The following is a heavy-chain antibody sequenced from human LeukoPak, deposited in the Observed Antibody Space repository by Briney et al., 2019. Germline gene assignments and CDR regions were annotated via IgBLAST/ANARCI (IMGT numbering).Heavy chain of an antibody. D-gene: IGHD1-26*01. CDR1: GGSISSYY. Sequence: SGTLSLTCTVSGGSISSYYWNWIRQSPGKGLEWIGYSSNSGSTTLNPSLKSRVSIPVDTSKNQFSLNLMSVTAEDTAVYYCARGSGNNFPFDSWGQGTLVTVSS. CDR2: SSNSGST. J-gene: IGHJ4*02. CDR3: ARGSGNNFPFDS. V-gene: IGHV4-59*01.